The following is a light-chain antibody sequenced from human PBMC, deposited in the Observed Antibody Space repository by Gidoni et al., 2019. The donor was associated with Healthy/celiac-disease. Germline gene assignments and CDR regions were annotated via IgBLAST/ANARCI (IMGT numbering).Light chain of an antibody. CDR1: KLGDKY. CDR3: QAWDSSTVV. Sequence: SYELTQPPSVSVSPGQTASITCSGDKLGDKYACWYQQKPGQSPVLVIYQDSKRPSGIPERFSGSNSGNTATLTISGTQAMDEADCYCQAWDSSTVVFGGGTKLPVL. J-gene: IGLJ2*01. V-gene: IGLV3-1*01. CDR2: QDS.